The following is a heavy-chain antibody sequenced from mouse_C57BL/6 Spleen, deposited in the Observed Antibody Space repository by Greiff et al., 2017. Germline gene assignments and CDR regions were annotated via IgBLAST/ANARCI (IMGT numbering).Heavy chain of an antibody. CDR3: ARQIYYDYGVLDY. CDR2: INYDGSST. J-gene: IGHJ2*01. V-gene: IGHV5-16*01. Sequence: EVKLVESEGGLVQPGSSMKLSCTASGFTFSDYYMAWVRQVPEKGLEWVANINYDGSSTYYLDSLKSRFIISRDNAKNILYLQMSSLKSEDTATYYCARQIYYDYGVLDYWGQGTTLTVSS. CDR1: GFTFSDYY. D-gene: IGHD2-4*01.